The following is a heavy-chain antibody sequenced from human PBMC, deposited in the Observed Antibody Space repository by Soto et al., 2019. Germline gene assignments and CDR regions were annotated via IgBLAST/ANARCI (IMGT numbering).Heavy chain of an antibody. V-gene: IGHV4-34*01. J-gene: IGHJ6*02. Sequence: SETLSLTCAVYGGSFSGYYWSWIRQPPGKGLEWIGEINHSGSTNYNPSLKSRVTISVDTSKNQFSLKLSSVTAADTAVYYCARGGDYCSSTSCYTDRYYYYYYGMDVWGQGTTVTVS. CDR2: INHSGST. CDR1: GGSFSGYY. CDR3: ARGGDYCSSTSCYTDRYYYYYYGMDV. D-gene: IGHD2-2*02.